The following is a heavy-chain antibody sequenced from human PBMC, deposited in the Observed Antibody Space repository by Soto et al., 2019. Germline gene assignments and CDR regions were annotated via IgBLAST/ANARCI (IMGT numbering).Heavy chain of an antibody. J-gene: IGHJ3*02. D-gene: IGHD3-22*01. CDR3: ARGSRLYYYDSSGYYYGDAFDI. CDR2: INHSGST. CDR1: GGSFSGYY. Sequence: SETLSLTCAVYGGSFSGYYWSWIRQPPGKGLEWIGEINHSGSTNYNPSLKSRVTISVDTSKNQFPLKLSSVTAADTAVYYCARGSRLYYYDSSGYYYGDAFDIWGQGTMVTVSS. V-gene: IGHV4-34*01.